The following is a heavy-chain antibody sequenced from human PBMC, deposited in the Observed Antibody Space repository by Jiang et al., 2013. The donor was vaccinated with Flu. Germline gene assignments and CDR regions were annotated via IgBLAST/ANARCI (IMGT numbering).Heavy chain of an antibody. V-gene: IGHV5-51*01. Sequence: MGIIYPGDSDTRYSPSFQGQVTISADKSISTAYLQWSSLKASDTAMYYCARFLYYYDSSGYTAEYFQHWGQGTLVTVSS. CDR2: IYPGDSDT. CDR3: ARFLYYYDSSGYTAEYFQH. D-gene: IGHD3-22*01. J-gene: IGHJ1*01.